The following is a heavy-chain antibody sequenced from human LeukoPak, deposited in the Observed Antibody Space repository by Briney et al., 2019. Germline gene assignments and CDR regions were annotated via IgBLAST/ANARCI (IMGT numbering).Heavy chain of an antibody. J-gene: IGHJ4*02. D-gene: IGHD3-22*01. CDR2: MNPNSGNT. CDR1: GYTFTSYD. CDR3: ARSLTMIVVAPSY. Sequence: ASVKVSCKASGYTFTSYDINWVRQATGQGLEWXXWMNPNSGNTGYAQKFQGRVTMTRNTSISTAYMELSSLRSEDTAVYYCARSLTMIVVAPSYWGQGTLVTVSS. V-gene: IGHV1-8*01.